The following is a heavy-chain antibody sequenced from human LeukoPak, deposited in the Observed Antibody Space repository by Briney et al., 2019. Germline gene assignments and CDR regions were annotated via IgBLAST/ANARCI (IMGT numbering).Heavy chain of an antibody. Sequence: ASVKVSCKPSGYTFTSFGISWVRQAPGQGLEWMGWIGAYNGDTNYAQKFQGRVTMTADTSTSTAYMDLRSLRSDDTAVYYCTRDHCRGDNCPSFDYWGQGTLVTVSS. CDR2: IGAYNGDT. D-gene: IGHD2-15*01. J-gene: IGHJ4*02. CDR3: TRDHCRGDNCPSFDY. CDR1: GYTFTSFG. V-gene: IGHV1-18*04.